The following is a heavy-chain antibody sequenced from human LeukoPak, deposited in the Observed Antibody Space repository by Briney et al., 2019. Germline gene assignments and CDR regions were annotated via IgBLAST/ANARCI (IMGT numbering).Heavy chain of an antibody. CDR3: ARVGGAPLGAFDI. CDR1: GGSISSYY. CDR2: IYYSGSS. D-gene: IGHD3-16*01. V-gene: IGHV4-59*01. J-gene: IGHJ3*02. Sequence: SETLSLTCSVSGGSISSYYWSWIRQPPGKGLEWIGYIYYSGSSNYNPSLKSRVTISKDVSKSQFSLRLTSVTAADTAVYYCARVGGAPLGAFDIWGQGTMVTVSS.